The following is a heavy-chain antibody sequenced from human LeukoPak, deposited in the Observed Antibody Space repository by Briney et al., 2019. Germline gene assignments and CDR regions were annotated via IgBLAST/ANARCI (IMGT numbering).Heavy chain of an antibody. V-gene: IGHV4-39*01. CDR3: ARLADFWSGLTGQRGATRFDY. CDR2: IYYSGST. D-gene: IGHD3-3*01. J-gene: IGHJ4*02. CDR1: GGSISSSSYY. Sequence: SETLSLTCTVSGGSISSSSYYWGWIRQPPGKGLEWIGSIYYSGSTYYNPSLKSRVTISVDTSKNQFSLKLSSVTAADTAVYYCARLADFWSGLTGQRGATRFDYWGQGTLVTVSS.